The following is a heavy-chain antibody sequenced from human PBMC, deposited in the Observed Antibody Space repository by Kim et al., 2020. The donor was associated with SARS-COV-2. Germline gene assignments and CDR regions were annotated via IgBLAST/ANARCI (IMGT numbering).Heavy chain of an antibody. D-gene: IGHD3-10*01. V-gene: IGHV3-11*06. CDR3: ARFQPGGEFVDAFDI. Sequence: GGSLRLSCAASGFTFSDYYMSWIRQAPGKGLEWVSYISSSSSYTNYADSVKGRFTISRDNAKNSLYLQMNSLRAEDTAVYYCARFQPGGEFVDAFDIWGQGTMVTVSS. CDR2: ISSSSSYT. CDR1: GFTFSDYY. J-gene: IGHJ3*02.